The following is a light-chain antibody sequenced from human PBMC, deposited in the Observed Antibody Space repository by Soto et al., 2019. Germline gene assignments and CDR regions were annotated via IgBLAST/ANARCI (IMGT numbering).Light chain of an antibody. Sequence: SALTQPASVSGSPGQSITISCTGTSSDVGGYNYVSWYQQHPGKAPKLMIYDVSNRPSGVSNRFSGSRSGNTASLTISGLQAEDEADYYCSSYTSSSTLGFGTGTKVTVL. CDR1: SSDVGGYNY. V-gene: IGLV2-14*01. CDR2: DVS. CDR3: SSYTSSSTLG. J-gene: IGLJ1*01.